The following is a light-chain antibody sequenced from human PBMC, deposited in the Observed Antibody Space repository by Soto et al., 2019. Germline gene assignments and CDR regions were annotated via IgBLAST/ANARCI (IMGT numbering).Light chain of an antibody. CDR2: AAS. Sequence: HMTQSPSSLSASVGEKIIITCRASRDVGSDVSWYQQKPGQAPKLLIYAASNLYTGVPSRFSGSRSGTEFTLTISSLQPEDFASYYCLQDYGDSWTFGQGTKVDNK. CDR3: LQDYGDSWT. J-gene: IGKJ1*01. V-gene: IGKV1-6*01. CDR1: RDVGSD.